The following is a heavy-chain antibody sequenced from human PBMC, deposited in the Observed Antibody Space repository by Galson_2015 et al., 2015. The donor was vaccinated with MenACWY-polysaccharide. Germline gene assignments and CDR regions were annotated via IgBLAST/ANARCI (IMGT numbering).Heavy chain of an antibody. CDR3: ARGGVRRTGWYWPIFDI. J-gene: IGHJ3*02. CDR2: IYPSDSDT. D-gene: IGHD6-19*01. CDR1: GYSFTNYW. Sequence: QSGAEVKKPGESLMISCKGSGYSFTNYWIGWVRQMPGKGLDWMGIIYPSDSDTRYSPSFQGQVSISADKSISTAYLQWSSLKTSDTAIYYCARGGVRRTGWYWPIFDIWGQGTMVTVSS. V-gene: IGHV5-51*01.